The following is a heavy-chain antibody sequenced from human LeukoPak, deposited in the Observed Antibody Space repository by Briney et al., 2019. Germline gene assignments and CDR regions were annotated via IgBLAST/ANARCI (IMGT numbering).Heavy chain of an antibody. CDR1: VGSFSDYY. J-gene: IGHJ5*02. Sequence: SETLSLTCAVYVGSFSDYYWSWIRQPPGKGLEWIGEINHSGSTNYNPSLKSRVTISVDRSKNQFSLKLSSVTAADTAVYYCARERIAVAGSDWFDPWGQGTLVTVSS. CDR3: ARERIAVAGSDWFDP. D-gene: IGHD6-19*01. V-gene: IGHV4-34*01. CDR2: INHSGST.